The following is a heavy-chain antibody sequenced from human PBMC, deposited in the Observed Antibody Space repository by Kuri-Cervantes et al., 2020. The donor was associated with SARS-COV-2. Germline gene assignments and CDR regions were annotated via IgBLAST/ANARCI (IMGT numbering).Heavy chain of an antibody. CDR2: ISGSGGST. CDR1: GFTFSSYA. D-gene: IGHD4-17*01. J-gene: IGHJ4*02. CDR3: AKLGSSRHYED. V-gene: IGHV3-23*01. Sequence: GESLKISCAASGFTFSSYAMSWVRQAPGKGLEWVSAISGSGGSTYYADSVKGRFTISRDNSKNTLYLQMNSLRDEATAVYYSAKLGSSRHYEDWGQGTLVTVSS.